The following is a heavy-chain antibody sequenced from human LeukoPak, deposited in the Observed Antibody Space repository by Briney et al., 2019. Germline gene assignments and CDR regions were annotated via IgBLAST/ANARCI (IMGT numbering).Heavy chain of an antibody. D-gene: IGHD3-3*02. CDR2: IKQDGSDT. Sequence: GRSLRLSCAGSGFTFGNSWMNWFRQPPGKGLEWVAHIKQDGSDTYVDSVKGRFTISRDIAKTSLFLHMNSLTTEDSAVYYCAREHSSHFTWGQGTLVTVSS. V-gene: IGHV3-7*01. J-gene: IGHJ4*02. CDR1: GFTFGNSW. CDR3: AREHSSHFT.